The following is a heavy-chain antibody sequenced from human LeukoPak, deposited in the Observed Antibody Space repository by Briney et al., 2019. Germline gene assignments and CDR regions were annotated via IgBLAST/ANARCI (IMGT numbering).Heavy chain of an antibody. V-gene: IGHV3-23*01. CDR2: ISGSGGST. J-gene: IGHJ4*02. CDR1: GFTFSSYA. CDR3: ARRPGLERYYFDY. Sequence: GGSLRLSCAASGFTFSSYAMSWVRQAPGKGLQWVSTISGSGGSTYYAGSVKGRFTISRDNPKSTLYLQMNSLRAEDAALYFCARRPGLERYYFDYWGQGTLVTVSS. D-gene: IGHD1-1*01.